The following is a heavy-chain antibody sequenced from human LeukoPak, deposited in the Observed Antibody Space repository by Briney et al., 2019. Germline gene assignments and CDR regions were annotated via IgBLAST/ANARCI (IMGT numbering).Heavy chain of an antibody. V-gene: IGHV4-39*01. D-gene: IGHD4-11*01. J-gene: IGHJ4*02. Sequence: PSETLSLTCTVSGGSISSSSYYWGWIRQPPGKGLEWIGSIYYSGSTYYNPSLKSRATISVDTSKNQFSLKLSSVTAADTAVYYCARLRVTTEAIDYWGQGTLVTVSS. CDR2: IYYSGST. CDR3: ARLRVTTEAIDY. CDR1: GGSISSSSYY.